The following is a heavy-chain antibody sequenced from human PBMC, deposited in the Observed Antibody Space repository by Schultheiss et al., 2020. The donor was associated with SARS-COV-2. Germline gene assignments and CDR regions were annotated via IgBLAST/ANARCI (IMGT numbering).Heavy chain of an antibody. J-gene: IGHJ6*02. CDR1: GFTFSSYS. CDR3: ARVPGEEWFWELLGHYYYYGMDV. CDR2: ISSSSSYI. D-gene: IGHD3-10*01. V-gene: IGHV3-21*01. Sequence: GGSLRLSCAASGFTFSSYSMNWVRQAPGKGLEWVSSISSSSSYIYYADSVKGRFTISRDNAKNSLYLQMNSLRAEDTAVYYCARVPGEEWFWELLGHYYYYGMDVWGQGTTVTVSS.